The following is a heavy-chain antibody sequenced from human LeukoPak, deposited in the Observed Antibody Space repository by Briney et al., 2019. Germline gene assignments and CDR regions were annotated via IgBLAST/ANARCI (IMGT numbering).Heavy chain of an antibody. CDR2: INHSGST. V-gene: IGHV4-34*01. CDR3: ARGSSSWYGDGGWFDS. J-gene: IGHJ5*01. Sequence: SETLSLTCAVYGGSFSGYYWSWIRQPPGKGLEWIGEINHSGSTNYNPSLKSRVTISVDTSKNQFSLKLSSVTAADTAVYYCARGSSSWYGDGGWFDSWGQGTLVTVSS. D-gene: IGHD6-13*01. CDR1: GGSFSGYY.